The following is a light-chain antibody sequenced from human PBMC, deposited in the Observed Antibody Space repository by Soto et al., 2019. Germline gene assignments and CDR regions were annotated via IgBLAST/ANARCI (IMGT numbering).Light chain of an antibody. Sequence: DIKITQSPSTLSRSVGDRVTITCRASQTISSWLAWYQQKPGKAPKLLIYKASTLKSGVPSRFSGSGSGTEFTLTISSLQPDDFATYYCQHYNSYSEAFGQGTMVDVK. CDR1: QTISSW. CDR3: QHYNSYSEA. CDR2: KAS. V-gene: IGKV1-5*03. J-gene: IGKJ1*01.